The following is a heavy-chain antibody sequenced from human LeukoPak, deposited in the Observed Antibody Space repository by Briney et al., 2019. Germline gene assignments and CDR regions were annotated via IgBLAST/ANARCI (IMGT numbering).Heavy chain of an antibody. CDR2: IIPIFGTA. D-gene: IGHD2-2*01. CDR3: ARERLYCSSTSCPRWFDP. Sequence: GASVKVSCKASGGTSSSYAISWVRQAPGQGLEWMGGIIPIFGTANYAQKFQGRVTITADESTSTAYMELSSLRSEDTAVYYCARERLYCSSTSCPRWFDPWGKGTLVTVSS. V-gene: IGHV1-69*01. CDR1: GGTSSSYA. J-gene: IGHJ5*02.